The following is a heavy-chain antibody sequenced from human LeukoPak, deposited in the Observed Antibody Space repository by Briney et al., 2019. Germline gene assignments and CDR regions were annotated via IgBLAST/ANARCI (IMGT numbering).Heavy chain of an antibody. D-gene: IGHD3-22*01. CDR1: GGSISSYY. V-gene: IGHV4-59*01. J-gene: IGHJ2*01. CDR2: IFYSGST. Sequence: SETLSLTCTVSGGSISSYYWSWIRQPPGKGLEWIGYIFYSGSTNYNPSLKSRVSISLDASKNQFSLKLSSVTAADTAVYYCATIRDYYDSSGRDWYFDLWGRGTLVTVSS. CDR3: ATIRDYYDSSGRDWYFDL.